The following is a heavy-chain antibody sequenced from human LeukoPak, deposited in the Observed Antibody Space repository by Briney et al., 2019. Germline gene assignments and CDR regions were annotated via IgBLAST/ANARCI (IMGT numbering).Heavy chain of an antibody. CDR2: FDPEDGET. Sequence: ASVKVSCKLSGDTLTELIMHWVRQTPGKGLEWMGGFDPEDGETIYAEKFQGRVTMTEDTSTDTAYMELRSLRSEDTAVYYCVTGPTTEITIPTQNFFDFWGQGTLVTVSS. CDR3: VTGPTTEITIPTQNFFDF. D-gene: IGHD1-20*01. J-gene: IGHJ4*02. CDR1: GDTLTELI. V-gene: IGHV1-24*01.